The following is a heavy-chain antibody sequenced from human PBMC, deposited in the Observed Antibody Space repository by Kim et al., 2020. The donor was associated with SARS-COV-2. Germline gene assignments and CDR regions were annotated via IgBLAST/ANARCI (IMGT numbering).Heavy chain of an antibody. V-gene: IGHV3-33*01. CDR2: IWYDGSNK. Sequence: GGSLRLSCAASGFTFSSYGMHWVRQAPGKGLEWVAVIWYDGSNKYYADSVKGRFTISRDNSKNTLYLQMNSLRAEDTAVYYCARVGPVERNSSSWLLYYYYYYGMDVWGQGTTVTVSS. J-gene: IGHJ6*02. CDR1: GFTFSSYG. D-gene: IGHD6-13*01. CDR3: ARVGPVERNSSSWLLYYYYYYGMDV.